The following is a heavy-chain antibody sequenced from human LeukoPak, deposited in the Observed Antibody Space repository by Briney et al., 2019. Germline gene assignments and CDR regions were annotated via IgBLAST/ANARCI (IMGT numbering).Heavy chain of an antibody. Sequence: PSETLSLTCNVSGGSISSYSWNWIRQPAGKGLEWIGRIYSRGSTNYNPSLKSRVTMSVDTSKNQFSLKLSSVTAADTAVYYCARDAHYYDSSGYYYSPYYFDYWGQGTLVTVSS. CDR2: IYSRGST. V-gene: IGHV4-4*07. CDR3: ARDAHYYDSSGYYYSPYYFDY. D-gene: IGHD3-22*01. J-gene: IGHJ4*02. CDR1: GGSISSYS.